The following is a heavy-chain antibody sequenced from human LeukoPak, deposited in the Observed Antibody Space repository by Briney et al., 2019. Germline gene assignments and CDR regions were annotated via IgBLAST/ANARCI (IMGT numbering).Heavy chain of an antibody. Sequence: PSETLSLTCTVSGGPIISGNYYWNWIRQPAGKGLEWMGRVHSSGSTNHNPSLKSRVTISRDTSKNQFSLIVSSVTAADTAMYFYARSKGDYGSGSLGYWGQGTLVTVAS. CDR1: GGPIISGNYY. J-gene: IGHJ4*02. V-gene: IGHV4-61*02. CDR2: VHSSGST. D-gene: IGHD3-10*01. CDR3: ARSKGDYGSGSLGY.